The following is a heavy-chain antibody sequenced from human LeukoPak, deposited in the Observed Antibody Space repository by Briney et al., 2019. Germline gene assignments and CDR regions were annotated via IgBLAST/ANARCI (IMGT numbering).Heavy chain of an antibody. J-gene: IGHJ4*02. CDR2: ISGSGGST. Sequence: GGSLRLSCAASGFTFSSYAMSWVRQAPGKGLEWVSAISGSGGSTYYADSVKGRFTISRDNSKNTLYLQMNSLRAEDTAVYYCARSSGWRNELDYWGQGTLVTVSS. CDR1: GFTFSSYA. V-gene: IGHV3-23*01. CDR3: ARSSGWRNELDY. D-gene: IGHD6-19*01.